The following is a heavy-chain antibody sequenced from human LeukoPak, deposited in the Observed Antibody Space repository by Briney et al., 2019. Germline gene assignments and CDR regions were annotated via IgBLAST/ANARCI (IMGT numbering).Heavy chain of an antibody. Sequence: ASVKVSCKASGYTFTSYDINWVRQATGQGLEWIGWMNPNSGNTGYAQKFQGRVTMTRNTSISTAYMELSSLRSEDTAVYYCASRTTVLYYYGMDVWGQGTTVTVSS. D-gene: IGHD4-17*01. CDR1: GYTFTSYD. V-gene: IGHV1-8*01. CDR3: ASRTTVLYYYGMDV. CDR2: MNPNSGNT. J-gene: IGHJ6*02.